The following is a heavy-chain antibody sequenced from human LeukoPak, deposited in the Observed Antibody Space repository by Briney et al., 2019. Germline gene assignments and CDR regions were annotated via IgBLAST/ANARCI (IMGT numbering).Heavy chain of an antibody. Sequence: PGGSLRLSCAASGFTVSSNYMSWVRQAPGKGLEWVSVIYSGGSTYYADSVRGRFTISRDNSKNTLYLQMNSLRAEDTAVYYCARDSRRILPSDWGQGTLVTVFS. D-gene: IGHD2-15*01. CDR3: ARDSRRILPSD. CDR1: GFTVSSNY. V-gene: IGHV3-66*01. CDR2: IYSGGST. J-gene: IGHJ4*02.